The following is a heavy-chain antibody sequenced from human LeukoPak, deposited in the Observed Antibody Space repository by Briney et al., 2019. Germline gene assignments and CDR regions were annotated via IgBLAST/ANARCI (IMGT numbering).Heavy chain of an antibody. CDR2: IYPGDSDT. CDR3: ARLRYCSSTSCYGLDP. CDR1: GYSFTSYW. D-gene: IGHD2-2*01. J-gene: IGHJ5*02. V-gene: IGHV5-51*01. Sequence: GESLKISCKGSGYSFTSYWIGWVRQMPGKGLEWMGIIYPGDSDTRYSPSFQGQVTISADKSISTAYLQWSSLKASDTAMYYCARLRYCSSTSCYGLDPWGQGTLVTASS.